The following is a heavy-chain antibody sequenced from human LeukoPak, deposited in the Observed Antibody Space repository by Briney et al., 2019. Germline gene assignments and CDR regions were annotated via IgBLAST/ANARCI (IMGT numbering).Heavy chain of an antibody. V-gene: IGHV1-69*05. CDR3: ARDRRGPFGVATPSLYYMDV. Sequence: SVKVSCKASGGTFSSYAISWVRQAPGQGLEWMGGIIPIFGTANYAQKFQGRVTITTDESTSTAYMELSSLRSEDTAVYYCARDRRGPFGVATPSLYYMDVWGKGTTVTVSS. D-gene: IGHD3-3*01. J-gene: IGHJ6*03. CDR2: IIPIFGTA. CDR1: GGTFSSYA.